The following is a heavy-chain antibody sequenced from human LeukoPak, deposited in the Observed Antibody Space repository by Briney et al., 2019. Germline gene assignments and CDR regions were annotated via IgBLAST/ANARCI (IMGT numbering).Heavy chain of an antibody. D-gene: IGHD3-22*01. V-gene: IGHV4-34*01. Sequence: SQTLSLTCAVYGGSFSGYYWSWIRQPPGKGLEWIGEINHSGSTNYNPSLKSRVTISVDTSKNQFSLKLSSVTAADTAVYYCARGITMIASNWGQDHLVTLSS. CDR1: GGSFSGYY. CDR3: ARGITMIASN. CDR2: INHSGST. J-gene: IGHJ1*01.